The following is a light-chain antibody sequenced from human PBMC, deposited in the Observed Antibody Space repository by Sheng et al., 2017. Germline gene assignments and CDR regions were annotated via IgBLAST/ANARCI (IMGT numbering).Light chain of an antibody. CDR1: QSISRY. Sequence: DIQMTQSPSSLSASIGDRVTITCRASQSISRYLNWYQQKAGSAPKLLVSSASNLQSGVPSRFSGSGSGTDFTLTISSLQPEDFATYYCQQSYTALTFGGGTRVDIK. J-gene: IGKJ4*01. CDR2: SAS. V-gene: IGKV1-39*01. CDR3: QQSYTALT.